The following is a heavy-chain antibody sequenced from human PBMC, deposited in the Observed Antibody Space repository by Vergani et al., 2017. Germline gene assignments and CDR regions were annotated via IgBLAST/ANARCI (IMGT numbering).Heavy chain of an antibody. CDR1: GFTVSSNY. J-gene: IGHJ3*02. D-gene: IGHD4-17*01. CDR3: ARWHPSTVTTDFDAFDI. V-gene: IGHV3-66*01. CDR2: IYSGGST. Sequence: EVQLVESGGGLVQPGGSLRLSCAASGFTVSSNYMSWVRQAPGKGLEWVSVIYSGGSTYYADSVKGRFTISRDNSKNTLYLQMNSLRAEDTAVYYCARWHPSTVTTDFDAFDIWGQGTMVTVSS.